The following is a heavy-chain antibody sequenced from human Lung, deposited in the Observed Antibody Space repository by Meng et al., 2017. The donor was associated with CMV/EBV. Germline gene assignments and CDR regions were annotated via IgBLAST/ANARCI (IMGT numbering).Heavy chain of an antibody. J-gene: IGHJ4*02. CDR2: IYHSRGT. Sequence: SNMWTWVHKVPGKGLEWMGEIYHSRGTNENPSLKSRVTISVDKCKNQFSLKLGSVTAAEKAVYYCARIERRRILKYCGSDCSTTDYWGQGTLVTVSS. CDR3: ARIERRRILKYCGSDCSTTDY. D-gene: IGHD2-21*02. V-gene: IGHV4-4*02. CDR1: SNM.